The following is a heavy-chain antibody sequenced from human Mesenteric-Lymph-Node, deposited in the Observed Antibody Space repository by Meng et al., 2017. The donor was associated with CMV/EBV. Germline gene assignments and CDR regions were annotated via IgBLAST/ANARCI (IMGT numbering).Heavy chain of an antibody. D-gene: IGHD1-1*01. CDR2: INPADSDA. J-gene: IGHJ3*02. Sequence: KVSCKGSGYSFTNYWIGWVRQMSGKGPEWMGTINPADSDARYSPSFQGQVTISADKSINTAYLQWSSLEASDTAMYYCARPNWYDGRKGAFNIWGQGTMVTVSS. CDR3: ARPNWYDGRKGAFNI. CDR1: GYSFTNYW. V-gene: IGHV5-51*01.